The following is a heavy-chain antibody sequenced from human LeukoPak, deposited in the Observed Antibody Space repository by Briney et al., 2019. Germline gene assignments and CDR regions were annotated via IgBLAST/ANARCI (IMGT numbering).Heavy chain of an antibody. V-gene: IGHV3-15*01. D-gene: IGHD5-24*01. J-gene: IGHJ4*02. CDR2: IKRKTDGGTT. CDR1: GFTFSNAW. Sequence: PGGPLRLSCAASGFTFSNAWMSWVRQAPGKGLEWVGRIKRKTDGGTTDYAAPVKGRFTISRDDSNNTLYLQMNSLKTEDTAVYYCTTDSRDGYNYGRHFDYWGQGTLVTVSS. CDR3: TTDSRDGYNYGRHFDY.